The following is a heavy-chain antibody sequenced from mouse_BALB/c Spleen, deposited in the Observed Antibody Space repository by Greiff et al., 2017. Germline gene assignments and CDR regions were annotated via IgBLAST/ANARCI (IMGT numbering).Heavy chain of an antibody. CDR2: IYPGDGDT. D-gene: IGHD1-1*01. V-gene: IGHV1-80*01. J-gene: IGHJ4*01. CDR3: ARDYGSNTYDMDY. CDR1: GYAFSSYW. Sequence: QVQLQQSGAELVRPGSSVKISCKASGYAFSSYWMNWVKQRPGPGLEWIGQIYPGDGDTHDNGKFKGKATLTADKSYSSAYMQLSSLTSEDSAVYFCARDYGSNTYDMDYWGQGTSVTVSA.